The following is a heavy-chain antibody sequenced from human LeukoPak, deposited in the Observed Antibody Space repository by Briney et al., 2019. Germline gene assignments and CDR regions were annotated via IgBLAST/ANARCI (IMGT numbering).Heavy chain of an antibody. V-gene: IGHV3-30*18. J-gene: IGHJ4*02. D-gene: IGHD6-13*01. Sequence: PGGSLRLSCAASGFTLSSYGMNWVRQAPGKGLEWVAVISYDGSNKYYADSVKGRFTISRDNFKNTLYLQMNSLRAEDTAVYFCAKTCSSSRYYFDYWGQGTLVTVSS. CDR3: AKTCSSSRYYFDY. CDR2: ISYDGSNK. CDR1: GFTLSSYG.